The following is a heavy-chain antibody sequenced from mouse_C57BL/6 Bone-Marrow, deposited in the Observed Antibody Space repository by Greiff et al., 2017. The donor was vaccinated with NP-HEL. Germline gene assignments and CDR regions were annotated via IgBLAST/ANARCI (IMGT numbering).Heavy chain of an antibody. CDR1: GYTFTTYP. D-gene: IGHD1-1*01. Sequence: VQLQQSGAELVKPGASVKMSCKASGYTFTTYPIEWMKQNHGQSLEWIGNFHPYNDDTKYNEKFKGKATLTVEKSSSTVYLELSRLTSDDSSVYSCVKGGEYDSSSAWFAYWGQGTLVTVSA. CDR3: VKGGEYDSSSAWFAY. V-gene: IGHV1-47*01. J-gene: IGHJ3*01. CDR2: FHPYNDDT.